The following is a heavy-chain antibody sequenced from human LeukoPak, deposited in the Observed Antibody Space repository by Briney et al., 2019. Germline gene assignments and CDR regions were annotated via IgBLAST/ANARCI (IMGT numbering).Heavy chain of an antibody. Sequence: SVKVSCKASGGTFSSYAISWVRQAPGQGLEWMGRIIPIFGTANYARKFQGRVTITTDESTSTAYMELSSLRSEDTAVYYCARDGEMATIIRHGDYYYMDVWSKGTTVTVSS. CDR2: IIPIFGTA. D-gene: IGHD5-24*01. V-gene: IGHV1-69*05. CDR3: ARDGEMATIIRHGDYYYMDV. J-gene: IGHJ6*03. CDR1: GGTFSSYA.